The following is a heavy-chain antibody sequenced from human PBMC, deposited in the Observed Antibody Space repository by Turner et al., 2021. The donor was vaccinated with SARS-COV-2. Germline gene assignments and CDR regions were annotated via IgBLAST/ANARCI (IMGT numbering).Heavy chain of an antibody. CDR1: GYTFTSYD. J-gene: IGHJ4*02. CDR3: ARTFTAMVSVDY. Sequence: QVQLVQSWAEVKKPGASVNVSCKASGYTFTSYDINWVRQATGQGLEWMGWMNPNSGNTGYAQKFQGRVTMTRNTSISTAYMELSSLRSEDTAVDYCARTFTAMVSVDYWGQGTLVTVSS. V-gene: IGHV1-8*01. CDR2: MNPNSGNT. D-gene: IGHD5-18*01.